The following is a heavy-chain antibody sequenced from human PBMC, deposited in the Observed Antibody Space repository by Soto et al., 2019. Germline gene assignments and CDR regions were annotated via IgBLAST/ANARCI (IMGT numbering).Heavy chain of an antibody. J-gene: IGHJ4*02. D-gene: IGHD6-19*01. Sequence: GWSLRLSCSASGFTFNRYAMGWVRQAPGKGLEWVSAIIDDGGRAYYADSVKGRFTISRDNFKNTLSLQMNSLRAEDTAVYYCAKDKMEQWLVGGYFDYWGQGTQVTVSS. CDR2: IIDDGGRA. CDR1: GFTFNRYA. V-gene: IGHV3-23*01. CDR3: AKDKMEQWLVGGYFDY.